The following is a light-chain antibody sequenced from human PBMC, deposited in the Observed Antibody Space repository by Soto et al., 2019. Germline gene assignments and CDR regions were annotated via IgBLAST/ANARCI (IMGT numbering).Light chain of an antibody. Sequence: IQLTQSPSSLSASVGDRVTITCRASQGISSYLAWYQQKPGKAPSLLVYAASTLQSGVPSRLSGSGSGTEFTLTISSLQHEDFATYYCQQLNSYPLFGPGTKVDI. CDR3: QQLNSYPL. CDR2: AAS. V-gene: IGKV1-9*01. J-gene: IGKJ3*01. CDR1: QGISSY.